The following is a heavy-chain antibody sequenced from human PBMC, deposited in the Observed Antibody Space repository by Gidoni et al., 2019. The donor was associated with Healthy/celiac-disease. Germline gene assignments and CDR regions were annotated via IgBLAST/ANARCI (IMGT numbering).Heavy chain of an antibody. D-gene: IGHD6-19*01. Sequence: QVQLQESGPGLVKPSQTLSLTCTVSGGPISSGSYYWSWIRQPAGKGLEWIGRIYTSGSTNYNPSLKSRATISVDTSKNQFSLKLSSVTAADTAVYYCARGPIAVAGTSPFDYWGQGTLVTVSS. CDR1: GGPISSGSYY. V-gene: IGHV4-61*02. CDR2: IYTSGST. CDR3: ARGPIAVAGTSPFDY. J-gene: IGHJ4*02.